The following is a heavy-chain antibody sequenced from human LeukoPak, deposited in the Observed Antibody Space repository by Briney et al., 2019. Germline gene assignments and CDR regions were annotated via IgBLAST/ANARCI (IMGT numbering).Heavy chain of an antibody. J-gene: IGHJ4*02. CDR2: INPSGGST. CDR1: GYTFTSYY. V-gene: IGHV1-46*01. CDR3: AREPNYYYDSSGYRGFDY. Sequence: ASVKVSCKASGYTFTSYYMHWVRQAPGQGLEWMGIINPSGGSTSYAQKFQGRVTMTRDMSTSTVYMELSSLRSEDTAVYYCAREPNYYYDSSGYRGFDYWGQGTLVTVSS. D-gene: IGHD3-22*01.